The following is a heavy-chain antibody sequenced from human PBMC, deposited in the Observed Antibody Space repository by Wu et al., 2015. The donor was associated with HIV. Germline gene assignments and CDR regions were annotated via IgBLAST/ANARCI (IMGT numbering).Heavy chain of an antibody. CDR2: MNPKSGNT. CDR1: GYTFTDYD. CDR3: ARDLFSAQIGTDYYYYYYMDV. V-gene: IGHV1-8*01. Sequence: QEQLVQSETEMKRPGASLKVSCKASGYTFTDYDINWVRQATGQGLEWMGWMNPKSGNTGYPQKFQGRITMTRDTSISTAYMELSSLRSEDTAVYYCARDLFSAQIGTDYYYYYYMDVWGKGTTVTVSS. D-gene: IGHD1-1*01. J-gene: IGHJ6*03.